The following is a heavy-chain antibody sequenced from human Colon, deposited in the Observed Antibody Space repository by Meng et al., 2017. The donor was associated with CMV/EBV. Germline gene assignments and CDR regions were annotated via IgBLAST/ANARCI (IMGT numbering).Heavy chain of an antibody. V-gene: IGHV3-23*01. CDR1: GFTFSSYA. J-gene: IGHJ4*02. D-gene: IGHD6-19*01. CDR2: ISGSATTT. Sequence: GGSLRLSCAASGFTFSSYAMSWVHQAPGKGLEWVSAISGSATTTYYADSVKGRFSISRDNSKSTLSLQMNSLRAEDTAVYYCAKGLFAAGSLVYFDFWGQGTLVTVSS. CDR3: AKGLFAAGSLVYFDF.